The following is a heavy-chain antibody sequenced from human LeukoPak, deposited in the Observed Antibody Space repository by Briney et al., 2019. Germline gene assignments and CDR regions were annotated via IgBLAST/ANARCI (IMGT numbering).Heavy chain of an antibody. CDR1: GGSFSGYY. Sequence: SETLSLTCAVYGGSFSGYYWSWIRQPPGKGLEWIGEINHSGSTNYNPSLKSRVTISVDTSKNQFSLKLSSVTAADTAVYYCASGPYDSVHYCRQGTLVTVPS. CDR3: ASGPYDSVHY. CDR2: INHSGST. J-gene: IGHJ4*02. D-gene: IGHD3-22*01. V-gene: IGHV4-34*01.